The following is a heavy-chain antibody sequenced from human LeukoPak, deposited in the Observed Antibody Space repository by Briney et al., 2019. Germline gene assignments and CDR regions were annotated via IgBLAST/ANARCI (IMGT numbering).Heavy chain of an antibody. J-gene: IGHJ4*02. V-gene: IGHV4-4*07. CDR2: VSDAGRP. Sequence: SESLSLTCTVSGGSITGYYGTWVRQPAEGGREWIGCVSDAGRPYYNRYLERRSTISLDTSNNRFSLKVTSVTAADTAVYYCARGTDMTPISGYYSFVYWRQPTDDSVSS. CDR1: GGSITGYY. CDR3: ARGTDMTPISGYYSFVY. D-gene: IGHD5-12*01.